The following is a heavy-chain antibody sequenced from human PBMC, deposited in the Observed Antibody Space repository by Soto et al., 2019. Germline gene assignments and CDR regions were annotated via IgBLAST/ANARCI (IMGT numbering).Heavy chain of an antibody. Sequence: EVQLLESGGGLVQPGGSVSLSCVASEFTFSNYAMTWVRQAPGKGLEWVSSISGSGSITYYAESVKGRFAISRDNSKNTLFLQMNSLRAEDTGIHYCAKAGKISAVAGYLDNWGQGTLVTVSS. V-gene: IGHV3-23*01. J-gene: IGHJ4*02. CDR3: AKAGKISAVAGYLDN. D-gene: IGHD6-19*01. CDR2: ISGSGSIT. CDR1: EFTFSNYA.